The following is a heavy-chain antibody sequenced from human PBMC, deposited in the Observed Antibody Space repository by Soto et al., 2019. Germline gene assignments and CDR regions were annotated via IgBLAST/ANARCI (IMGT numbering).Heavy chain of an antibody. Sequence: GGSLRLSCAASGFTFSRYAMSWVRQPPGRGLEWVSAISGSGATTNYADSVKGRFTISRDNSKNTLYLQMHSLRAEDTAVYYCAKDLPILRAVVPAAIDWGQGTLVTVSS. CDR1: GFTFSRYA. J-gene: IGHJ4*02. D-gene: IGHD2-2*02. CDR3: AKDLPILRAVVPAAID. V-gene: IGHV3-23*01. CDR2: ISGSGATT.